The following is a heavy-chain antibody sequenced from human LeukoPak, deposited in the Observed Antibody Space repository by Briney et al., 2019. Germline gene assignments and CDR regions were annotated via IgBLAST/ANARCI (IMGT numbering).Heavy chain of an antibody. D-gene: IGHD2-2*01. J-gene: IGHJ3*01. V-gene: IGHV3-74*01. Sequence: GGSLRLSCAASGFTFSSNWMHWVRQAPGKGLVWVSQINGDGSSTNYADSAKGRFTISRDNAKNTLYLQMNSLRAEDTAVYYCARTEYCSPTSCKYASFWGQGTMVTVSS. CDR3: ARTEYCSPTSCKYASF. CDR2: INGDGSST. CDR1: GFTFSSNW.